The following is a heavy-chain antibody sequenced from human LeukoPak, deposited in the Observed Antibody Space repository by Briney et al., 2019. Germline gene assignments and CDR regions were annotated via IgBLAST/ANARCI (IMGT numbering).Heavy chain of an antibody. CDR2: ISSSGSTI. CDR1: GFTFSSYE. CDR3: ARVRDGSGSYPMGY. Sequence: GGSLRLSCAASGFTFSSYEMNWVRQAPGKGLEWVSYISSSGSTIYYADSVKGRFTISRDNAKNSLYLQMNSLRAEDTAVYYCARVRDGSGSYPMGYWGQGTLVTVYS. D-gene: IGHD3-10*01. V-gene: IGHV3-48*03. J-gene: IGHJ4*02.